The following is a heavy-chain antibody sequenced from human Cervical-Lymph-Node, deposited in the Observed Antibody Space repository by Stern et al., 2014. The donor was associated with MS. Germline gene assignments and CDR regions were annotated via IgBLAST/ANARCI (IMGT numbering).Heavy chain of an antibody. J-gene: IGHJ4*02. CDR1: GYKFSIYW. D-gene: IGHD1-14*01. V-gene: IGHV5-51*01. CDR2: LYPGDSET. CDR3: ARQTTAWASDV. Sequence: QLVQSGAELIRPGESLKISCKGSGYKFSIYWIAWVRQMPGKGLEWMEILYPGDSETRYSPSFQGQVPMSADKSTSTAYLQWSSLNASDTAMYFCARQTTAWASDVWGQGTLVTVSS.